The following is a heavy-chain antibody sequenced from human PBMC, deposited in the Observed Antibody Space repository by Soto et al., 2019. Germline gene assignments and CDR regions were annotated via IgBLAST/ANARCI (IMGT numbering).Heavy chain of an antibody. V-gene: IGHV3-23*01. CDR1: GFTFSNYA. Sequence: GGSLRLSCAASGFTFSNYAMSWVRQAPGKGLEWVSSIGGSGSSSSYADAVKGPFTFSRDNSKNTLFLQMSSLRVEDTAVYYCVKHSDYYFGSGSYSYFDFWGQGTRVTVSS. D-gene: IGHD3-10*01. CDR2: IGGSGSSS. CDR3: VKHSDYYFGSGSYSYFDF. J-gene: IGHJ4*02.